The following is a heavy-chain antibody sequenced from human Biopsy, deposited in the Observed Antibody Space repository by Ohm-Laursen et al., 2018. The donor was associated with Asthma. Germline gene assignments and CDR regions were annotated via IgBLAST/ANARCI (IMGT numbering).Heavy chain of an antibody. CDR3: AKGYYYDSSGFDY. CDR2: ISGSGGST. Sequence: SLRLSCTASGFTFSSYAMSWVRQAPGKRLEWVSAISGSGGSTYYADSVMGRFTISRDNSKNTLYLQMNSLRAEDTAVYYCAKGYYYDSSGFDYWGQGTPVTVSS. CDR1: GFTFSSYA. D-gene: IGHD3-22*01. J-gene: IGHJ4*02. V-gene: IGHV3-23*01.